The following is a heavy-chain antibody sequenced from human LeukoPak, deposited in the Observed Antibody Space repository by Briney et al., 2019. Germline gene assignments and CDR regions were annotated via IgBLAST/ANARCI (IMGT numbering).Heavy chain of an antibody. D-gene: IGHD3-10*01. CDR1: GGSISSSNW. J-gene: IGHJ4*02. CDR2: IYHSGST. Sequence: SETLSLTCAVSGGSISSSNWWSWVRQPPGKGLEWIGEIYHSGSTNYNPSLKSRVTISVGTSKNQFSLKLSSVTAADTAVYYCARSRIIITMVRGVIINNYYFDYWGQGTLVTVSS. CDR3: ARSRIIITMVRGVIINNYYFDY. V-gene: IGHV4-4*02.